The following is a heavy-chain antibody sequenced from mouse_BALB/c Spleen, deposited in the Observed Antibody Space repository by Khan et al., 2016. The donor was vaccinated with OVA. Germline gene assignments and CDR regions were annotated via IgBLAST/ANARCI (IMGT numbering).Heavy chain of an antibody. D-gene: IGHD1-1*01. Sequence: QVQLQQPGAELVKPGTSVKLSCKASGCNFTSYWINWVKLRPGQGLEWIGDIYPGSGSTNYNEKFKSKAALTVDTSSSTAYMQLNSLASEDSALYYCARRSYYGTRNFDVWGAGTTVTVSS. CDR3: ARRSYYGTRNFDV. CDR1: GCNFTSYW. CDR2: IYPGSGST. J-gene: IGHJ1*01. V-gene: IGHV1-55*01.